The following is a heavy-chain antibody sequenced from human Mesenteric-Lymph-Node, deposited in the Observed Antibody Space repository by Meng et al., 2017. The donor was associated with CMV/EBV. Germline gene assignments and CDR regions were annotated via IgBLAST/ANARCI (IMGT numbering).Heavy chain of an antibody. Sequence: VQLVQSGPEVKRPGASVKMSCRTSGFTFTSFGFTWVRQAPGQGLEWMGRINPNSGVSNSAQNFQGRVTMTRDTSISTAYMELGRLTSDDTAVYYCARDNVNPEGFDPWGQGTLVTVSS. CDR3: ARDNVNPEGFDP. V-gene: IGHV1-2*06. J-gene: IGHJ5*02. D-gene: IGHD2/OR15-2a*01. CDR1: GFTFTSFG. CDR2: INPNSGVS.